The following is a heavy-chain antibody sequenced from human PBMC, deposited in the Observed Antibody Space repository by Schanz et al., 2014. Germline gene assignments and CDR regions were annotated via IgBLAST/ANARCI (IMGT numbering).Heavy chain of an antibody. V-gene: IGHV3-30*18. CDR1: GFTFRTYL. Sequence: VQLVESGGGLVQPGGSLRLSCAASGFTFRTYLMNWVRQAPGKGLEWVAVISYDGSNKYYADSVKGRFTISRDNSKTPLYLQMTSLRAADKAVYYCAKERIAAAWPFDYWGQGTLVTVSS. CDR3: AKERIAAAWPFDY. D-gene: IGHD6-13*01. CDR2: ISYDGSNK. J-gene: IGHJ4*02.